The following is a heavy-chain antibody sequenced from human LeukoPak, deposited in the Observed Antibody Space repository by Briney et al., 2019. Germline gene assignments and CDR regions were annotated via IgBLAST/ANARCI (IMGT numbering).Heavy chain of an antibody. D-gene: IGHD3-3*01. Sequence: ASVTVSCKASGYTFTNHYMHWVRQAPGQGLEWMGIINPSGGGTASAQKFQDRVTMSRDMARGRFYMELSRLRSHDTAVYYCARAQCRFLEAAAFDYWGQGTLVTVSS. CDR3: ARAQCRFLEAAAFDY. CDR2: INPSGGGT. J-gene: IGHJ4*02. CDR1: GYTFTNHY. V-gene: IGHV1-46*01.